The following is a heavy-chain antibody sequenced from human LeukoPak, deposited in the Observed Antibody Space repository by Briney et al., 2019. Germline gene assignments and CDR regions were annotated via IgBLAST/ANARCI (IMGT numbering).Heavy chain of an antibody. D-gene: IGHD6-19*01. Sequence: ASVKASCKASGYTFTSYDINWVRQATGQGLEWMGWMNPNSGNTGYAQKFQGRVTMTRNTSISTAYMELSSLRSEDTAVYYCVAVAGQYYFDYWGQGTLVTVSS. CDR3: VAVAGQYYFDY. J-gene: IGHJ4*02. CDR2: MNPNSGNT. V-gene: IGHV1-8*01. CDR1: GYTFTSYD.